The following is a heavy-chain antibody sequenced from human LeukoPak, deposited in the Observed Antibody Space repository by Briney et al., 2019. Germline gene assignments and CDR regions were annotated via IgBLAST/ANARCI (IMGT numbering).Heavy chain of an antibody. V-gene: IGHV3-23*01. D-gene: IGHD5-24*01. CDR2: ISGSGGST. J-gene: IGHJ4*02. CDR3: AKDLRDGYNYWNYFDY. CDR1: GFTFSSYA. Sequence: GGSLRLXCAASGFTFSSYAMRWVRQAPGKGLEWVSAISGSGGSTYYADSVKGRFTISRDNSKNTLYLQMNSLRAEDTAVYYCAKDLRDGYNYWNYFDYWGQGTLVTVSS.